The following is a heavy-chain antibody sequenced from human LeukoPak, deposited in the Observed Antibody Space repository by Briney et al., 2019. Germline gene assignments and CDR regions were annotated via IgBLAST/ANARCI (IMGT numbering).Heavy chain of an antibody. CDR3: ARSSWIVATAEY. CDR2: ISSSSSYI. D-gene: IGHD5-12*01. V-gene: IGHV3-21*01. CDR1: GFTFSSYS. Sequence: GGSLRLSCAASGFTFSSYSMNGVRQAPGKGLEWVSSISSSSSYIYYADSVKGRFTISRDNAKNSLYLQMNSLRAEDTAVYYCARSSWIVATAEYWGQGTLVTVSS. J-gene: IGHJ4*02.